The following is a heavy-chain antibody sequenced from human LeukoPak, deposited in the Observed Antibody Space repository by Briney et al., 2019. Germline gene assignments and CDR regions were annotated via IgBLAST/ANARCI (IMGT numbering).Heavy chain of an antibody. CDR3: ASVDTAMVLDY. V-gene: IGHV1-69*04. CDR1: GGTFSSYA. D-gene: IGHD5-18*01. CDR2: IIPILGIA. Sequence: ASVKVYCKASGGTFSSYAISWVRQAPGQGLEWMGRIIPILGIANYAQKFQGRVTITADKSTSTAYMELSSLRSEDTAVYYCASVDTAMVLDYWGQGTLVTVSS. J-gene: IGHJ4*02.